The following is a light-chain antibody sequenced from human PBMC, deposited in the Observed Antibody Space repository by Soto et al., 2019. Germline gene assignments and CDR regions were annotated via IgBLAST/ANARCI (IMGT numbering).Light chain of an antibody. CDR3: QEYNDWRPIT. CDR2: GAS. J-gene: IGKJ4*01. V-gene: IGKV3-15*01. Sequence: IGVSHSAATVSVTPRGRATLSCRASQSISTKLAWYQQRPGQAPRLLIYGASTRAPGIPVRFSGSGSGTDFTLTITSLQSEDFAVDYCQEYNDWRPITFGGGTRWIS. CDR1: QSISTK.